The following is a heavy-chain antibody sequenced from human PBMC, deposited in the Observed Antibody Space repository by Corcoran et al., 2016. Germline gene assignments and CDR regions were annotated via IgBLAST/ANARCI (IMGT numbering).Heavy chain of an antibody. Sequence: EVQLVESGGGLVQPGRSLRLSCTASGFTFGDYAMSWFRQAPGKGLEWVGFIRSKAYGGTTEYAASVKGRFTISRDDSKSIAYLQMNSLKTEDTAVYYCTRDQVWELPGVGFDYWGQGTLVTVSS. CDR3: TRDQVWELPGVGFDY. CDR2: IRSKAYGGTT. D-gene: IGHD1-26*01. J-gene: IGHJ4*02. V-gene: IGHV3-49*03. CDR1: GFTFGDYA.